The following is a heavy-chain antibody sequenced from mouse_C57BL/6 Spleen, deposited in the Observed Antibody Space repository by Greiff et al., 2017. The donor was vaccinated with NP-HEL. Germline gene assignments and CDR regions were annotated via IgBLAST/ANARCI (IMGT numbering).Heavy chain of an antibody. D-gene: IGHD4-1*01. CDR3: ARKGNWDVMDY. CDR2: IDPSDSET. Sequence: QVQLKQPGAELVRPGSSVKLSCKASGYTFTSYWMHWVKQRPIQGLEWIGNIDPSDSETHYNQKFKDKATLTVDKSSSTAYMQLSSLTSEDSAVYYCARKGNWDVMDYWGQGTSVTVSS. J-gene: IGHJ4*01. CDR1: GYTFTSYW. V-gene: IGHV1-52*01.